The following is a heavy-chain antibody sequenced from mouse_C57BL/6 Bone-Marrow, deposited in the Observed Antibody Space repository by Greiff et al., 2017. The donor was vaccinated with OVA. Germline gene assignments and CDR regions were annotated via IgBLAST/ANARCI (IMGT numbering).Heavy chain of an antibody. J-gene: IGHJ1*03. D-gene: IGHD1-1*01. CDR2: IYPGSGNT. Sequence: VQLQQSGAELVRPGASVKLSCKASGYTFTDYYINWVKQRPGQGLEWIARIYPGSGNTYYNEKFKGKATLTAEKSSSTAYMQLSSLTSEDSAVYFCARGEEFITTVREYFDVWGTGTTVTVSS. CDR3: ARGEEFITTVREYFDV. CDR1: GYTFTDYY. V-gene: IGHV1-76*01.